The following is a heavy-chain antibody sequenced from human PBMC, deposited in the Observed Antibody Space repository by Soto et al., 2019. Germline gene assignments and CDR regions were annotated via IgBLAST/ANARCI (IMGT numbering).Heavy chain of an antibody. Sequence: ASVKVSCKASGYTFTSYGISWVRQAPGQGLEWMGWISAYNGNTNYAQKLQGRVTMTTDTSTSTAYMELRSLRSDDTAVYYCASTRRYGDYDTSFDYWGQGTLVTVSS. D-gene: IGHD4-17*01. CDR1: GYTFTSYG. CDR3: ASTRRYGDYDTSFDY. V-gene: IGHV1-18*01. J-gene: IGHJ4*02. CDR2: ISAYNGNT.